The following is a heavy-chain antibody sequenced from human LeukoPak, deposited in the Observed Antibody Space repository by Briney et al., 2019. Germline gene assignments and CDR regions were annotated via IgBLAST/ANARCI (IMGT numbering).Heavy chain of an antibody. D-gene: IGHD5-18*01. CDR2: IYYSGST. CDR1: GGSISSYY. CDR3: ASASVDTAMVTGPYYYYYMDV. V-gene: IGHV4-59*01. Sequence: SETLSLTCTVSGGSISSYYWSWIRQPPGKGLEWIGYIYYSGSTNYNPSLKSRVTISVDTSENQFSLKLSSVTAADTAVYYCASASVDTAMVTGPYYYYYMDVWGKGTTVTVSS. J-gene: IGHJ6*03.